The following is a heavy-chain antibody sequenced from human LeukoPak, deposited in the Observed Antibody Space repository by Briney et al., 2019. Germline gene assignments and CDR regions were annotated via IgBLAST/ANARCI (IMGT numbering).Heavy chain of an antibody. CDR2: IKQDGSEK. V-gene: IGHV3-7*01. J-gene: IGHJ4*02. D-gene: IGHD3-3*01. Sequence: PGGSLRLSRAASGFTFSSYWMSWVRQAPGKGLEWVANIKQDGSEKYYVDSVKGRFTISRDNAKNSLYLQMNSLRAEDTAVYYCASFEDFWSGYLDYWGQGTLVTVSS. CDR1: GFTFSSYW. CDR3: ASFEDFWSGYLDY.